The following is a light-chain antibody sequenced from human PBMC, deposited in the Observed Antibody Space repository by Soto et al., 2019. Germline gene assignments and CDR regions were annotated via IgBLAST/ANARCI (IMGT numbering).Light chain of an antibody. J-gene: IGLJ3*02. V-gene: IGLV1-44*01. CDR2: NNN. CDR1: SSNIGSHV. Sequence: QLVLTQPPSASGTPGQRVTISCSGSSSNIGSHVVYWYQQLAGTAPKLLMYNNNQRPSGVPDRFSGSKSGTSASLAISELQSEDEADYYCAVWDDSLDGWVFGGGTKLTVL. CDR3: AVWDDSLDGWV.